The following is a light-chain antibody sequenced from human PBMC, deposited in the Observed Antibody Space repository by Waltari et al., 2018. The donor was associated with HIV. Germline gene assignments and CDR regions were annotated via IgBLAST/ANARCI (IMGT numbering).Light chain of an antibody. CDR3: SSYTTSNTDV. V-gene: IGLV2-14*01. CDR1: TSDVGAYDF. CDR2: DVS. J-gene: IGLJ1*01. Sequence: QSALTQPASVSGSHGQSITISCTGTTSDVGAYDFVSWFQQHPGKAPKLMIHDVSRRPSGVSDRFSGSKSGNTASLTISGLQTEDEADYYCSSYTTSNTDVFGTGTKVTVL.